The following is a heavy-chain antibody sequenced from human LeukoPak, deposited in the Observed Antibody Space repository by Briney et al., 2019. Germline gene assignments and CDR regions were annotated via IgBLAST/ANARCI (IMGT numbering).Heavy chain of an antibody. D-gene: IGHD5-24*01. Sequence: GGSLRLSCAASGFTVSSKYMSWVRQAPGKGLEWVSVVYSGGSTYYADSVKGRFTISRDNSKNTVYLQMNSLRAEDTAVYYCGTGSSGWLQVFDYWGQGTLVTVSS. CDR1: GFTVSSKY. CDR2: VYSGGST. V-gene: IGHV3-66*01. J-gene: IGHJ4*02. CDR3: GTGSSGWLQVFDY.